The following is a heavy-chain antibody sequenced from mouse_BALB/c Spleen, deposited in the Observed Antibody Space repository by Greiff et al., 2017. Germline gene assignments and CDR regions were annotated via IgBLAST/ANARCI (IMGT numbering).Heavy chain of an antibody. CDR2: ILPGSGST. CDR1: GYTFSSYW. Sequence: QVHVKQSGAELMKPGASVKISCKATGYTFSSYWIEWVKQRPGHGLEWIGEILPGSGSTNYNEKFKGKATFTADTSSNTAYMQLSSLTSEDSAVYYFARGGYGSSYFDYWGQGTTLTVSS. V-gene: IGHV1-9*01. J-gene: IGHJ2*01. D-gene: IGHD1-1*01. CDR3: ARGGYGSSYFDY.